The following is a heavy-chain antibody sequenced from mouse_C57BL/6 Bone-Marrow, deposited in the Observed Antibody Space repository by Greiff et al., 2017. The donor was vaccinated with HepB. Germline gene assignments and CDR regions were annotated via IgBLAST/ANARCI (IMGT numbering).Heavy chain of an antibody. V-gene: IGHV1-19*01. D-gene: IGHD1-1*01. CDR2: INPYNGGT. J-gene: IGHJ2*01. Sequence: EVQLQQSGPVLVKPGASVKMSCKASGYTFTDYYMNWVKQSHGKSLEWIGVINPYNGGTSYNQKFKGKATLTVDKSSSTAYMELNSLTSEDSAVYYCARGGSSYGYWGQGTTLTVSS. CDR3: ARGGSSYGY. CDR1: GYTFTDYY.